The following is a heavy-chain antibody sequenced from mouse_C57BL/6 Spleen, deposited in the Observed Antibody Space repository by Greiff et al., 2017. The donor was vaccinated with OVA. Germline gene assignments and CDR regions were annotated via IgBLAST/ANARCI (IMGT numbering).Heavy chain of an antibody. CDR3: ARRDDYDVGGAMDY. CDR1: GYTFTSYW. D-gene: IGHD2-4*01. Sequence: QVQLQQPGAELVMPGASVKLSCKASGYTFTSYWMHWVKQRPGQGLEWIGEIDPSDSYTNYNQKFKGKSTLTVDKSSSTAYMQLSSLTSEDSAVYYCARRDDYDVGGAMDYWGQGTSVTVSS. CDR2: IDPSDSYT. J-gene: IGHJ4*01. V-gene: IGHV1-69*01.